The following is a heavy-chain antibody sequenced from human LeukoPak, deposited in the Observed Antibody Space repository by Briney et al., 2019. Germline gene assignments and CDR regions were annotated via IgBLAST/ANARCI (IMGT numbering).Heavy chain of an antibody. J-gene: IGHJ6*02. CDR3: AKDNYDFWSGYAYYYGMDA. V-gene: IGHV3-30*18. Sequence: GRSLRLSCAASGFTFSSYGMHWVRQAPGKGLEWVAVISYDGSNKYYADSVKGRFTISRDNSKNTLYLQMNSLRAEDTAVYYCAKDNYDFWSGYAYYYGMDAWGQGTTVTVSS. CDR2: ISYDGSNK. CDR1: GFTFSSYG. D-gene: IGHD3-3*01.